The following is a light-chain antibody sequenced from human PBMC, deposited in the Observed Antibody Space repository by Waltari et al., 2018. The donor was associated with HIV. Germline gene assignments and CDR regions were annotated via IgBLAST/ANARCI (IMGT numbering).Light chain of an antibody. CDR3: SSYTRSGTLV. CDR1: PSDLGGSEY. J-gene: IGLJ3*02. Sequence: QSALAQPASVSGSPGQSITISCTGTPSDLGGSEYVPWYPHHPGKAPKLMIYEVTYRPSGVSDRFSGSKSGDTASLSISGLQAEDEADYFCSSYTRSGTLVFGGGTKLTVL. V-gene: IGLV2-14*01. CDR2: EVT.